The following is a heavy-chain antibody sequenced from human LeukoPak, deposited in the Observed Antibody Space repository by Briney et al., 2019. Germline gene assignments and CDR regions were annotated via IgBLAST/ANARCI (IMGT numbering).Heavy chain of an antibody. CDR3: ARGVTYYDILDYYYYYMDV. CDR2: IIPIFGTA. D-gene: IGHD3-9*01. V-gene: IGHV1-69*13. J-gene: IGHJ6*03. Sequence: ASVKVSCKASGYTFTSYGISWVRQAPGQGLEWMGWIIPIFGTANYAQKFQGRVTITADESTSTAYMELSSLRSEDTAVYYCARGVTYYDILDYYYYYMDVWGKGTTVTISS. CDR1: GYTFTSYG.